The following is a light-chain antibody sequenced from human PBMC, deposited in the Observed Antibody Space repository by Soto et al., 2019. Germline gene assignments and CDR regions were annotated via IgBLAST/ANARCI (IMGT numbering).Light chain of an antibody. Sequence: EIVLTQSPGTLSLSPGARATLSCRASQSVSTVLAWYQQKPGQAPRLRIYGASTRATGIPDRFSGSGSGTDFTLTIRRLEPEDFAVYYFQQYGSSPLTFGGGTKVES. V-gene: IGKV3-20*01. CDR3: QQYGSSPLT. CDR1: QSVSTV. CDR2: GAS. J-gene: IGKJ4*01.